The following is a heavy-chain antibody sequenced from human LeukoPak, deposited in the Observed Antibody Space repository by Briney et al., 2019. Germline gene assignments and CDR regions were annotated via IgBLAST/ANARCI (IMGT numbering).Heavy chain of an antibody. V-gene: IGHV3-33*06. CDR1: GFTFSSYG. Sequence: GRSLRLSFAASGFTFSSYGMHWVRQAPGKGLEWVAVIWYDGSNKYYADSVKGRFTISRDNSKNPLYLQMNSLRAEDTAVYYCAKSIVVVVAATAEFDYWGQGALVTVPS. CDR3: AKSIVVVVAATAEFDY. J-gene: IGHJ4*02. CDR2: IWYDGSNK. D-gene: IGHD2-15*01.